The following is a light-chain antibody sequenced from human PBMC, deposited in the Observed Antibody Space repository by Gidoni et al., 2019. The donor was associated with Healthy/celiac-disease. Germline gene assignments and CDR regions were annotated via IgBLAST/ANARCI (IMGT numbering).Light chain of an antibody. CDR1: QSISSY. CDR3: QQSYSTPLT. CDR2: AAS. Sequence: TTQSPSSLSASVGNRVTITCRASQSISSYLNWYQQKPGKAPKLLIYAASSFQSGVPSRFSGSGSGTDFTLTISSLQPEDFATYYCQQSYSTPLTCGGGTKLEIK. J-gene: IGKJ4*01. V-gene: IGKV1-39*01.